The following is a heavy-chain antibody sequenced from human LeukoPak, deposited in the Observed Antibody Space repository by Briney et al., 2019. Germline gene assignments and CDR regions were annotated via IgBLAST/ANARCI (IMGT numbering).Heavy chain of an antibody. CDR3: ATAVTTIGLDY. CDR2: ISWNSGSI. D-gene: IGHD4-17*01. J-gene: IGHJ4*02. CDR1: GFTFDDYA. Sequence: GGSLRLSCAASGFTFDDYAMHWVRQAPGKGLEWVSGISWNSGSIGYADSVKGRFTISRDNAKNSLYLQMNSLRAEDTALYYCATAVTTIGLDYCGQGTLVTVSS. V-gene: IGHV3-9*01.